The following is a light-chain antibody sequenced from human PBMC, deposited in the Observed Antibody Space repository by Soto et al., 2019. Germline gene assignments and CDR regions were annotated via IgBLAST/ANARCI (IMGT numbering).Light chain of an antibody. J-gene: IGKJ1*01. CDR2: DAS. V-gene: IGKV1-5*01. CDR1: QSISSW. Sequence: MQMTQSPSSVSETGIDRGPTTFRASQSISSWLAWYQQKPGKAPKLLIYDASSLESGVPSRFSGSGSGTEFTLTISSLQPDDFATYYCQQYNSYSGTFGQGTKVDIK. CDR3: QQYNSYSGT.